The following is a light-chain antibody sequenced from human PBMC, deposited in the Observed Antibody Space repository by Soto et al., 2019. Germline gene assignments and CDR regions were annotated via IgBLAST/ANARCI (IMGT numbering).Light chain of an antibody. CDR2: GAS. CDR1: QGVTTN. CDR3: QQYGSSPWT. V-gene: IGKV3-20*01. Sequence: LVWAQSPGTLSSSPGERSTLSCRAGQGVTTNFAWYQQKSGQSPRLLIYGASSRTTGIPDRFSASGSGTDFTLTISRLEPEDFAVYYCQQYGSSPWTFGQGTKVDIK. J-gene: IGKJ1*01.